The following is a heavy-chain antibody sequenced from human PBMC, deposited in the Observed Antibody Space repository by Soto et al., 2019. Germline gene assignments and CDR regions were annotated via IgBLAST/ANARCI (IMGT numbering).Heavy chain of an antibody. Sequence: QVQLVQSGAEVKKPGSSVKVSCKASGGTFSSYAISWVRQAPGQGLEWMGGIIPIFGTANYAQKFQGRVTITADESTSTAYMELSSLRSEDTAVYYCACWNHPGYCSGGSCYATYYYGMDVWGQGTTVTVSS. CDR3: ACWNHPGYCSGGSCYATYYYGMDV. V-gene: IGHV1-69*01. CDR2: IIPIFGTA. D-gene: IGHD2-15*01. J-gene: IGHJ6*02. CDR1: GGTFSSYA.